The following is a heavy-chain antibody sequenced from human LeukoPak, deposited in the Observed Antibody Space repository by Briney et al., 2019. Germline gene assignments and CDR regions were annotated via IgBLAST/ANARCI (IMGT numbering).Heavy chain of an antibody. V-gene: IGHV3-30*02. CDR2: IRYDGSNI. Sequence: GGTLRLSCAASGFTFSNYGMHWVRQAPGTGLEWVAFIRYDGSNIYYADSVKGRFTISRDNSKNTLYLQMNSLRAEDTAVYYCAKDTLRYFNWATHGYDYWGQGTLVTVSS. CDR1: GFTFSNYG. J-gene: IGHJ4*02. CDR3: AKDTLRYFNWATHGYDY. D-gene: IGHD3-9*01.